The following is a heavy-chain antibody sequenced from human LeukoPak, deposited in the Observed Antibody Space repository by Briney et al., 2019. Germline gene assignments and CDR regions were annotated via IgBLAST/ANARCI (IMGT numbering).Heavy chain of an antibody. CDR1: GFTFSSYS. CDR3: ARVADYYDSSGGAFDI. Sequence: GGSLRLPCAASGFTFSSYSMNWVRQAPGKGLEWVSYISSSSSTIYYADSVKGRFTISRDNAKNSLYLQMNSLRAEDTAVYYCARVADYYDSSGGAFDIWGQGTMVTVSS. V-gene: IGHV3-48*01. D-gene: IGHD3-22*01. J-gene: IGHJ3*02. CDR2: ISSSSSTI.